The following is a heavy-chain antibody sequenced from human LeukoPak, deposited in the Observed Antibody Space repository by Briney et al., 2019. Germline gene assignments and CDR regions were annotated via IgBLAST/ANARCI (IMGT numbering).Heavy chain of an antibody. CDR3: ARQLRGLYYFDY. Sequence: GASVKVSCKASGYTFTCYYMHWVRQAPGQGLEWMGIINPSGGSTSYAQKFQGRVTMTRDTSTSTVYMELSSLTSEDTAVYYCARQLRGLYYFDYWGQGTLVTVSS. V-gene: IGHV1-46*01. J-gene: IGHJ4*02. D-gene: IGHD4-17*01. CDR2: INPSGGST. CDR1: GYTFTCYY.